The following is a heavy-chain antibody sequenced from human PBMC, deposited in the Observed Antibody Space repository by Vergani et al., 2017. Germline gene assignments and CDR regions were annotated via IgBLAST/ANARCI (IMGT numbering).Heavy chain of an antibody. CDR2: VYPTDSDA. CDR1: GYIFTNYW. Sequence: EVQLVQSGAEVKKPGESLKISCKGSGYIFTNYWIVWVRQMSGKDLEWMGIVYPTDSDAKYNPSFQGQVTISADSSISTAFLQWSSLKASDTAMYYCAKTLVPAAIHYYYYYYMDVWGKGTTVTVSS. CDR3: AKTLVPAAIHYYYYYYMDV. D-gene: IGHD2-2*01. J-gene: IGHJ6*03. V-gene: IGHV5-51*01.